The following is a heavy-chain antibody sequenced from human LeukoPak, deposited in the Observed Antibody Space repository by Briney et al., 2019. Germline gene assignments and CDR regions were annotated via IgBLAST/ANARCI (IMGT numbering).Heavy chain of an antibody. CDR3: ASFVVVIAAYD. V-gene: IGHV4-34*01. Sequence: SETLSLTCAVYGGSFSGYYWSWIRQPPGKGLEWIGEINHSGSTNYNPSLKSRVTISVDTSKNQFSLKLSSVTAADTAVYYCASFVVVIAAYDWGQGTLVTVSS. J-gene: IGHJ4*02. CDR1: GGSFSGYY. D-gene: IGHD2-15*01. CDR2: INHSGST.